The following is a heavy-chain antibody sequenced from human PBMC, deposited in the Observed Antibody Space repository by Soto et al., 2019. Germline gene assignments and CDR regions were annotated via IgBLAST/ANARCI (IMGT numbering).Heavy chain of an antibody. D-gene: IGHD3-10*01. J-gene: IGHJ6*02. CDR2: IYLGDSDT. CDR1: GYSRTSYG. V-gene: IGHV5-51*01. CDR3: ARGPGDYYYGMDV. Sequence: PGESLKISCKGSGYSRTSYGIGWVRQMPGKGLEWMGIIYLGDSDTRYSPSFQGQFTISADKSISTAYLHWSSLKAPDTAMFYCARGPGDYYYGMDVWGQGTTVTVSS.